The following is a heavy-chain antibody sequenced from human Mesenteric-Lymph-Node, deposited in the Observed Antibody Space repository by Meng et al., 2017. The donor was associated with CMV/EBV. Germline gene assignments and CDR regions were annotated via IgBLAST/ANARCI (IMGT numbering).Heavy chain of an antibody. CDR3: ARSPYCGSTRCYTNWFDP. D-gene: IGHD2-2*02. CDR2: ISSSGTTI. CDR1: GFIFSTYE. Sequence: GESLKISCEASGFIFSTYEMNWVRQAPGKGLEWVSYISSSGTTIYYVDSVKGRFTISRDNAKNSLYLQMNSLRVEDTALYYCARSPYCGSTRCYTNWFDPWGQGTLVTVSS. V-gene: IGHV3-48*03. J-gene: IGHJ5*02.